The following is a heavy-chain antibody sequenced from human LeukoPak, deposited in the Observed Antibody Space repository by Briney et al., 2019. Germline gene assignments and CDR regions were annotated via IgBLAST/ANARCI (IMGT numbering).Heavy chain of an antibody. D-gene: IGHD4-17*01. CDR1: VFTFSRYS. J-gene: IGHJ5*02. Sequence: PGGALRLSCAPSVFTFSRYSMNWVRQAPRRGGEWVSYITSSSSTIYYADSVNDRFTTSRDHVKNSLYLQMNSLRAEDTAVYYCARGTVYGDYPSYNWFDPWGQGTLVTVSS. CDR2: ITSSSSTI. CDR3: ARGTVYGDYPSYNWFDP. V-gene: IGHV3-48*01.